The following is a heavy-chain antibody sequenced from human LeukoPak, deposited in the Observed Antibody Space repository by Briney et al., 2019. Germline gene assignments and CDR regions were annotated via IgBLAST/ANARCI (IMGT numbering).Heavy chain of an antibody. CDR3: ARRLTQYDCFDP. D-gene: IGHD2-2*01. CDR2: TYYRSTWYN. CDR1: GDSVSSNSVT. Sequence: SQTLSLTCAISGDSVSSNSVTWNWVRQSPSRGLEWLGRTYYRSTWYNDYAISVRGRITVNPDTSKNQFSLHLNSVTPEDTAVYYCARRLTQYDCFDPWGQGILVTVSS. J-gene: IGHJ5*02. V-gene: IGHV6-1*01.